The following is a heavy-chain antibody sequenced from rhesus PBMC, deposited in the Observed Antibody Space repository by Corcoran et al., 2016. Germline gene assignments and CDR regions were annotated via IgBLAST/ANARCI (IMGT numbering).Heavy chain of an antibody. CDR3: AKERSNYYGLDS. J-gene: IGHJ6*01. CDR1: GYSFTSYW. CDR2: IDPSDSDT. V-gene: IGHV5-2*01. Sequence: EVQLVQSGAEVKRPGESLKISCKTSGYSFTSYWISWGRPMPGKGLEWMGAIDPSDSDTRYSPSFQGQVTISADKSISPAYLQWSSLKASDSATYYCAKERSNYYGLDSWGQGVVVTVSS. D-gene: IGHD6-19*01.